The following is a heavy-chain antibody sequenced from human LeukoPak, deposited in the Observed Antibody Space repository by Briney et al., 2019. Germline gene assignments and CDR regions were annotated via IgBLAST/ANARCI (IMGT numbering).Heavy chain of an antibody. CDR2: ISGSGGST. Sequence: GGSLRLSCAASGFTFSSYAMSWVRQAPGKGLEWVSAISGSGGSTYYADSVKGRFTISRDNSKNTLYLQMNSLRAEDTAVYYRAKDGYYYDSSGYYYYFDYWGQGTLVTVSS. V-gene: IGHV3-23*01. J-gene: IGHJ4*02. CDR3: AKDGYYYDSSGYYYYFDY. CDR1: GFTFSSYA. D-gene: IGHD3-22*01.